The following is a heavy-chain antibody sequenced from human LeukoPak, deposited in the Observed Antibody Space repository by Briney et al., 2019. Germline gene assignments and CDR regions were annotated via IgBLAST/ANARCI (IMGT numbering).Heavy chain of an antibody. V-gene: IGHV4-59*01. CDR1: GGSISSYY. D-gene: IGHD2-15*01. J-gene: IGHJ4*02. Sequence: ETLSLTCTVSGGSISSYYWSWIRQPPGKGLEWIGYIYYSGSTNYNPSLKSRVTISVDTSKNQFSLKLSSVTAADTAVYYCASSCSGGSCYSDYWGQGTLVTVSS. CDR2: IYYSGST. CDR3: ASSCSGGSCYSDY.